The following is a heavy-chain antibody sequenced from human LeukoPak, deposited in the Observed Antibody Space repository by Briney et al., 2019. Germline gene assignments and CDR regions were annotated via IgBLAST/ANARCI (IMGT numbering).Heavy chain of an antibody. D-gene: IGHD4-17*01. J-gene: IGHJ3*02. CDR1: GFTFSSYA. V-gene: IGHV3-30-3*01. Sequence: GGSLRLSCAASGFTFSSYAMHWVRQAPGKGLEWVAVISYDGSNKYYADSVKGRFTISRDNSKNTLYLQMNSLRAEDTAVYYCARERGYGDYVGAFDIWGQGTMVTASS. CDR3: ARERGYGDYVGAFDI. CDR2: ISYDGSNK.